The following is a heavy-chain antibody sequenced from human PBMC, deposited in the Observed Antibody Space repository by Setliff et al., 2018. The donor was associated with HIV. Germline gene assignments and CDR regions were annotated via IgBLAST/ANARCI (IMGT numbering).Heavy chain of an antibody. CDR1: GGSLSGYY. J-gene: IGHJ4*02. D-gene: IGHD3-3*01. CDR2: INHTGST. CDR3: ARRPLFGVVIASVAKMEFDY. Sequence: PSETLSLTCAVYGGSLSGYYWTWIRQPPGKGLEWIGEINHTGSTNYNPSLKSRVITSIDKSKNQFSLKIDSVTAADTAVYYCARRPLFGVVIASVAKMEFDYWGQGTLVTVS. V-gene: IGHV4-34*01.